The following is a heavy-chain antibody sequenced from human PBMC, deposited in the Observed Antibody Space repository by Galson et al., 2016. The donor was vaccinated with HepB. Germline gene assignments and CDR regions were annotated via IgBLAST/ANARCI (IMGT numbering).Heavy chain of an antibody. D-gene: IGHD6-19*01. V-gene: IGHV3-30*04. CDR3: ARDWGSSGWYNWFDP. CDR1: GFSLSDCT. J-gene: IGHJ5*02. Sequence: SLRLSCAASGFSLSDCTMHWVRQAPGKGLEWLAMISYGGDIYYTDSVKGRFTISRDNSENTLYLQMNSLRPEDTGVYYCARDWGSSGWYNWFDPWGQGTLVTVSS. CDR2: ISYGGDI.